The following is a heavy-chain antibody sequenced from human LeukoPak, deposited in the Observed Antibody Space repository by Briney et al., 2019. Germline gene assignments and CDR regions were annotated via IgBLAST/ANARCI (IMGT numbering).Heavy chain of an antibody. D-gene: IGHD5-18*01. V-gene: IGHV3-30-3*01. CDR1: GFPYSSHN. Sequence: QPGGPLRPSCPAPGFPYSSHNMNWVRQAPGKGLEWVPLVSFDGNNKYYADSMMRRFTISRDNSKNTTYLQMNSLRAEDPAVYYGARDQGYSYGHSFDYWGQGTLVTVSS. CDR3: ARDQGYSYGHSFDY. CDR2: VSFDGNNK. J-gene: IGHJ4*02.